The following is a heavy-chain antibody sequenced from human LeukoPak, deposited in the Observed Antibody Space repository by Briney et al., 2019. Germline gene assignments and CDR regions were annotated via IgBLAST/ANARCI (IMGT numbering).Heavy chain of an antibody. CDR2: ISSSGSTI. CDR3: ARQRGDILTGYYMPRGFDY. V-gene: IGHV3-48*04. Sequence: GGSLRLSCAASGFTFSSYSMTWVRQAPGKGLEWVSYISSSGSTIYYADSVKGRFTISRDNAKNSLYLQMNSLRAEDTAVYYCARQRGDILTGYYMPRGFDYWGQGTLVTVSS. D-gene: IGHD3-9*01. CDR1: GFTFSSYS. J-gene: IGHJ4*02.